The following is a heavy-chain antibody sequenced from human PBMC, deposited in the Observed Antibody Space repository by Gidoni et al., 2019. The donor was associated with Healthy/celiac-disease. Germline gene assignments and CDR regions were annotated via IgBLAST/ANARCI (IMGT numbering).Heavy chain of an antibody. CDR1: GFPFSSYA. Sequence: EVQLLESGVGLVQPGGSLRLSCAASGFPFSSYAMSWVRQAPGKGLEWVSAISGSGGSTNYADSVKGRFTISRDNSKNTLYLQMNSLRAEDTAVYYCAKLVVPAAIYYYYYMDVWGKGTTVTVSS. CDR3: AKLVVPAAIYYYYYMDV. J-gene: IGHJ6*03. CDR2: ISGSGGST. D-gene: IGHD2-2*01. V-gene: IGHV3-23*01.